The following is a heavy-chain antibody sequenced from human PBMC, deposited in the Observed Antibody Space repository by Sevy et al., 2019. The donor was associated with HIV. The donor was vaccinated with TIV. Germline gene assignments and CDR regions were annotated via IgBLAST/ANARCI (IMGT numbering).Heavy chain of an antibody. Sequence: GGSLRLSCAASGFTFSSYGMHWVRQAPGKGLEWVAVISYDGSNKYYVDSVKGRFTISRDNSKNTLYLQMNGLRAEDTAVYYCARDRSSAYDLGCDCWGQGTLVTVSS. V-gene: IGHV3-30*03. J-gene: IGHJ4*02. D-gene: IGHD5-12*01. CDR1: GFTFSSYG. CDR3: ARDRSSAYDLGCDC. CDR2: ISYDGSNK.